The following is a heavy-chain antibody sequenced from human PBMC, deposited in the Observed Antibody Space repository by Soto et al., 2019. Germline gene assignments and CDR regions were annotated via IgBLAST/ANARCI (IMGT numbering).Heavy chain of an antibody. CDR1: GFTFSTYA. CDR3: AKLAPDSSSWYYFGMDV. V-gene: IGHV3-23*01. D-gene: IGHD6-13*01. CDR2: IAGSRGGA. J-gene: IGHJ6*02. Sequence: LRLSCAASGFTFSTYAMSWVRQAPGKGLEWVSAIAGSRGGAYYADSVKGRFTISRDNSKNTLYLQMNSLRAEDTAVYYCAKLAPDSSSWYYFGMDVWGQGTTVTVSS.